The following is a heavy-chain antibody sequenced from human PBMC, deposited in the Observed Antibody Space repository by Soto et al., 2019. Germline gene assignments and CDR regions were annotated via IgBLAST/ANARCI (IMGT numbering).Heavy chain of an antibody. D-gene: IGHD3-10*01. Sequence: SETLSLTCTVSGGSISSYYWSWIRQPPGKGLEWIGYIYYSGSTNYNPSLKSRVTISVDTSKNQFSLKLSSVTAADTAVYYCAGTLWFGDQDYWGQGTPVTVSS. CDR3: AGTLWFGDQDY. J-gene: IGHJ4*02. V-gene: IGHV4-59*01. CDR1: GGSISSYY. CDR2: IYYSGST.